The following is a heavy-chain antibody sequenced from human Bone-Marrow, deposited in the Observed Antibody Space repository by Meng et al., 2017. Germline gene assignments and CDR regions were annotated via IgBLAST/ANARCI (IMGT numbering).Heavy chain of an antibody. D-gene: IGHD6-25*01. V-gene: IGHV1-2*06. J-gene: IGHJ4*02. Sequence: QGQLGQSGAEVKKPGASVKGSCKASGYTFTGYYMHWVRRAPGQGLEWMGRINPKSGDTHYAQKFQARVTMTGDTSISTAYMELSGLRSDDTAMYYCARDEDISAAGKLFGDYWGQGTLVTVSS. CDR3: ARDEDISAAGKLFGDY. CDR2: INPKSGDT. CDR1: GYTFTGYY.